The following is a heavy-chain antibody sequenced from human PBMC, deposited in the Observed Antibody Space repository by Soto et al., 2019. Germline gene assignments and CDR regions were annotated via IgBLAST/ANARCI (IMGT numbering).Heavy chain of an antibody. CDR1: GGSFSGYY. J-gene: IGHJ1*01. V-gene: IGHV4-34*01. D-gene: IGHD6-13*01. CDR3: ARGGIYSSSWRRRDFQH. Sequence: QVQLQQWGAGLLKPSETLSLTCAVYGGSFSGYYWSWIRQPPGKGLEWIGEINHSGSTNYNPSLKSRVTIAVETSKNQFALKLSSVTAADTAVYYCARGGIYSSSWRRRDFQHWGQGTLVTVSS. CDR2: INHSGST.